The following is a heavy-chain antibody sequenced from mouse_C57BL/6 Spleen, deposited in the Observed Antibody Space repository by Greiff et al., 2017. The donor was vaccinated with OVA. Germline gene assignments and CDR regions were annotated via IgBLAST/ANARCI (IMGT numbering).Heavy chain of an antibody. CDR1: GYTFTDYY. D-gene: IGHD1-1*01. CDR3: ARGAYYGSRVWYFDV. J-gene: IGHJ1*03. V-gene: IGHV1-26*01. Sequence: EVQLQQSGPELVKPGASVTISCKASGYTFTDYYMNWVKQSHGKSLEWIGDINPNNGGNSYNQKFKGKATLTVDKSYSTAYMALRSLTSEDSAVYYCARGAYYGSRVWYFDVWGTGTTVTVSS. CDR2: INPNNGGN.